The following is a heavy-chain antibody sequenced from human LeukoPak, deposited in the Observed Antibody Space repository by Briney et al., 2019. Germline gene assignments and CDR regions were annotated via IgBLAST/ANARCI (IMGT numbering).Heavy chain of an antibody. V-gene: IGHV4-30-2*01. CDR1: GGSISSGGYS. J-gene: IGHJ4*02. CDR2: IYHSGST. D-gene: IGHD6-13*01. Sequence: SQTLSLTCAVSGGSISSGGYSWSWIRQPPGKGLEWIGYIYHSGSTYYNPSLKSRVTISVDRSKNQFSLKLSSVTAADTAVYYCARLISSSWPFDYWGQGTLVTVSS. CDR3: ARLISSSWPFDY.